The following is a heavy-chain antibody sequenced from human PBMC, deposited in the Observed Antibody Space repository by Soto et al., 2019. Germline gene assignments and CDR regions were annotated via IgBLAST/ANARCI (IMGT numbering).Heavy chain of an antibody. J-gene: IGHJ4*02. CDR1: GYTFTDYL. V-gene: IGHV1-2*04. CDR3: ARGLRMGTQFCFDY. Sequence: QVQLLQSGAEVNKPGASVKVSCKASGYTFTDYLFHWVRQPPGQGLGWMGWINPNSGGTDSAQKFQRWVTMTRDTSISSAYLELNRLSSDDAAVYYCARGLRMGTQFCFDYWGQGTLVTVSS. CDR2: INPNSGGT. D-gene: IGHD1-1*01.